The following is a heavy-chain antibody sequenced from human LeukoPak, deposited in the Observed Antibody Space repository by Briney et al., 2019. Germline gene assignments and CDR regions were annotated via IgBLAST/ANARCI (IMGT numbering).Heavy chain of an antibody. CDR2: IYHSGTT. V-gene: IGHV4-38-2*01. Sequence: PSETLSLTCAVSSYSISTGYYWGWIRQPPGKGLEWLGSIYHSGTTYYNPSLKSRVTISVATSKNQFSLKLSSVTAADTAVYYCAKVAVGVTKSFDYWGQGTLVTVSS. CDR1: SYSISTGYY. CDR3: AKVAVGVTKSFDY. J-gene: IGHJ4*02. D-gene: IGHD1-26*01.